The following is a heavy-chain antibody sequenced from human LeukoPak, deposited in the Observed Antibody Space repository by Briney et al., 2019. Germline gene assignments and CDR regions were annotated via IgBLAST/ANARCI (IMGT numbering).Heavy chain of an antibody. V-gene: IGHV4-4*07. CDR1: GGSISSYY. CDR2: IYTCWST. D-gene: IGHD2-8*01. CDR3: ARGKLGYCTNGVCPYYFDY. J-gene: IGHJ4*02. Sequence: PSETLSLTCTVSGGSISSYYWSWIRQPAGKGLEWIGRIYTCWSTNYNPSLKSRVTMSVDTSKNQFSLKLSSVTAADTAVYYCARGKLGYCTNGVCPYYFDYWGQGTLVTVSS.